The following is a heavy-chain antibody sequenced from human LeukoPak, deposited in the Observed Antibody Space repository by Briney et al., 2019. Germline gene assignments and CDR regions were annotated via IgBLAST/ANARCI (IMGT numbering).Heavy chain of an antibody. CDR2: IYWDDDK. CDR3: AHRRVNYGMDV. CDR1: GFSLSTRGVG. D-gene: IGHD4-23*01. V-gene: IGHV2-5*02. Sequence: SGPTLVKPTQTLTLTCSFSGFSLSTRGVGVAWIRQPPGKALEWLSLIYWDDDKRYSPSLKSRLTITKDTSKNHVILTMTNMDPVDTATYYCAHRRVNYGMDVWGQGTTVTVSS. J-gene: IGHJ6*02.